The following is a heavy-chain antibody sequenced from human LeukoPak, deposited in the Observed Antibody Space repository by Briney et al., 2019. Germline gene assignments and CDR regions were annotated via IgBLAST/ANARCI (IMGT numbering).Heavy chain of an antibody. Sequence: GGSLRLSRAASGFTFSSYGMHWVRQAPGKGLEWVAVIWYDGSNKYYVDSVKGRFTISRDNPKNTLYLQMSSLRAEDTAVYYCARGRYSSGFVEYWGQGTLVTVS. CDR3: ARGRYSSGFVEY. D-gene: IGHD6-25*01. V-gene: IGHV3-33*01. CDR1: GFTFSSYG. J-gene: IGHJ4*02. CDR2: IWYDGSNK.